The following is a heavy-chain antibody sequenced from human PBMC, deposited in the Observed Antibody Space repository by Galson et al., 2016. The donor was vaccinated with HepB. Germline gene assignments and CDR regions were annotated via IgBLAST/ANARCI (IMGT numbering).Heavy chain of an antibody. CDR1: GYSFTSYW. CDR3: ARQIDCSGGSCYSGGLFDY. V-gene: IGHV5-51*01. Sequence: QSGAEVKKPGESLKISCKGSGYSFTSYWIGWVRQMPGKGLEWMGSIYPGDSDTRYSPSFQGQVTISADKSISTAYLQWGSLKAADTAMYYCARQIDCSGGSCYSGGLFDYWGQGTLVTVSS. CDR2: IYPGDSDT. D-gene: IGHD2-15*01. J-gene: IGHJ4*02.